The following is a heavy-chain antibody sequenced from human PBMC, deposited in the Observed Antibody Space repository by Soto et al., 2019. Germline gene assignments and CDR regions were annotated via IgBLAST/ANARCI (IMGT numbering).Heavy chain of an antibody. Sequence: GGSLRLSCAGSGFPFSSYAMSWVRQAPEKGLEWVSALSDSGVSPYYADSVKGRFTISRDNSKNTLYLQMDSLRVEDTALYYCAKMTSDSYGRNYGMDVWGQGTTVIVSS. CDR2: LSDSGVSP. CDR1: GFPFSSYA. J-gene: IGHJ6*02. CDR3: AKMTSDSYGRNYGMDV. D-gene: IGHD5-18*01. V-gene: IGHV3-23*01.